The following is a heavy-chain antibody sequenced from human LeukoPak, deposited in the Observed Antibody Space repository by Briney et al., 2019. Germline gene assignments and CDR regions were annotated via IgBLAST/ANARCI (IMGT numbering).Heavy chain of an antibody. J-gene: IGHJ4*02. CDR3: ARAPGRKERWLQLRLAEDYFDY. CDR1: GGSISSGGYY. D-gene: IGHD5-24*01. Sequence: PSETLSLTCTVSGGSISSGGYYWSWIRQHPGKGLEWIGYIYYSGSTYYNPSLKSRVTISVDTSKNQFSLKLSSVTAADTAVYYCARAPGRKERWLQLRLAEDYFDYWGQGTLVTVSS. CDR2: IYYSGST. V-gene: IGHV4-31*03.